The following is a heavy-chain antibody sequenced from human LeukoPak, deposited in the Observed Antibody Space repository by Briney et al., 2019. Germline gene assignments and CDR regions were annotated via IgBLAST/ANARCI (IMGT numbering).Heavy chain of an antibody. D-gene: IGHD3-10*01. Sequence: PGGSLRLSCAASGFTFSSYWMHWVRQAPGKGLVWVSRIESDGTSTNYADSVKGRFTISRDNAKNTLYLQMNSLRAEDTAVYYCARDRYGGSGSYYSYYYGMDVWGQGTTVTVSS. J-gene: IGHJ6*02. V-gene: IGHV3-74*01. CDR2: IESDGTST. CDR1: GFTFSSYW. CDR3: ARDRYGGSGSYYSYYYGMDV.